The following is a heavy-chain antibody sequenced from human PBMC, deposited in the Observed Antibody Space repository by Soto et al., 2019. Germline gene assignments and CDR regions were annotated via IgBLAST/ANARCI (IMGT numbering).Heavy chain of an antibody. CDR2: VYLSGHT. V-gene: IGHV4-38-2*02. D-gene: IGHD1-7*01. Sequence: ETLSLTCTVSGYSVTSGSYWGWFRQPPEKGLEWIGSVYLSGHTYHNPSLMSRVTISIDTSKNQFSLKLTSVTAADTAVYYCARARIVVSGTIVDFRGLGTLVTVSS. CDR1: GYSVTSGSY. CDR3: ARARIVVSGTIVDF. J-gene: IGHJ4*02.